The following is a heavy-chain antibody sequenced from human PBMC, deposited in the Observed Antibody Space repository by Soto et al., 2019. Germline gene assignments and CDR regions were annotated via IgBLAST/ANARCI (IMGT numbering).Heavy chain of an antibody. J-gene: IGHJ4*02. Sequence: QVQLVESGGGVVQPGRSLRLSCAASGFTFSSYGMHWVRQAPGKGLEWVAVIWYDGSNKYYADSVKGRFTISRDNSKNTLYLQMNSLRAEDTAVYYCARGGTVVAKFDYWGQGTLVTVSS. CDR2: IWYDGSNK. CDR1: GFTFSSYG. D-gene: IGHD2-15*01. V-gene: IGHV3-33*01. CDR3: ARGGTVVAKFDY.